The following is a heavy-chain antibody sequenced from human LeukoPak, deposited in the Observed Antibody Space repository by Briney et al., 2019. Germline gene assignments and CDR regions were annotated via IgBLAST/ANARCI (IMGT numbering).Heavy chain of an antibody. CDR1: GYSFTSYW. V-gene: IGHV5-51*01. Sequence: GESLKISCKGSGYSFTSYWVGWVRQMPGKGLEWMGILYPGDSDTRYSPSFQGQVTTSADKSISTAYLQWSSLKASDTAMYYCARRDCSSTSCRDYYGMDVWGQGTTVTVSS. CDR3: ARRDCSSTSCRDYYGMDV. J-gene: IGHJ6*02. D-gene: IGHD2-2*01. CDR2: LYPGDSDT.